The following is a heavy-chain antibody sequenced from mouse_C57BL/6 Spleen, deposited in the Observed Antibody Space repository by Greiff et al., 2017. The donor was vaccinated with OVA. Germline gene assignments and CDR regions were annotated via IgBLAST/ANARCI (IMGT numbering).Heavy chain of an antibody. CDR3: ASRDYGDYPSYAMDY. CDR1: GYTFTSYW. V-gene: IGHV1-61*01. J-gene: IGHJ4*01. CDR2: IYPSDSET. D-gene: IGHD2-13*01. Sequence: QVQLQQPGAELVRPGSSVKLSCKASGYTFTSYWMDWVKQRPGQGLEWIGNIYPSDSETHYNQKFKDKATLTADKSSSTAYMQLSSLTSEDSAVYYCASRDYGDYPSYAMDYWGQGTSVTVSS.